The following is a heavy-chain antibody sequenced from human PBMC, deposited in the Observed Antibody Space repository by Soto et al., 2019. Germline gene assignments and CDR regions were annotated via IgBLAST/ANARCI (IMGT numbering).Heavy chain of an antibody. CDR3: ARGFDYGDYGPLHPLYY. CDR1: GGSFSGYY. CDR2: INHSGST. V-gene: IGHV4-34*01. J-gene: IGHJ4*02. D-gene: IGHD4-17*01. Sequence: SETLSLTCAVYGGSFSGYYWSWIRQPPGKGLEWIGEINHSGSTNYNPSLKSRVTISVDTSKNQFSLKLSSVTAADTAVYYCARGFDYGDYGPLHPLYYWGQGTLVTVSS.